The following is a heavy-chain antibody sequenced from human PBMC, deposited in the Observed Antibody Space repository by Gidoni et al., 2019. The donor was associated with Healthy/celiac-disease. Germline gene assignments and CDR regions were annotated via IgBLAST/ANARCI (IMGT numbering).Heavy chain of an antibody. Sequence: EVQLVEAGGGLVQPGGSLRRACAASGFTFSSYDMHWVRQATGKGLEWVSAIGTAGDTYYPGSVKGRFPISRENAKNSLYLQMNSLRAGDTAVYYCARGHGSGSYDYWGQGTLVTVSS. V-gene: IGHV3-13*01. D-gene: IGHD3-10*01. J-gene: IGHJ4*02. CDR1: GFTFSSYD. CDR2: IGTAGDT. CDR3: ARGHGSGSYDY.